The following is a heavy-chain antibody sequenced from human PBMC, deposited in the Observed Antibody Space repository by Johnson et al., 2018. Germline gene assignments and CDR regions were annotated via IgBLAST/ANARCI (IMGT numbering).Heavy chain of an antibody. Sequence: VQLVESGGGLVQPGGSLRLSCAASGFTFNNYGMSWVRQSPGKGLEWGSSLSGGGISIYYADSVKGRFIISRDNSKSTLYLQMNSLRAEDTALKYCAKATSTLTSGGWYFDLWGLGTLVTVSS. CDR1: GFTFNNYG. D-gene: IGHD4-17*01. J-gene: IGHJ2*01. V-gene: IGHV3-23*04. CDR3: AKATSTLTSGGWYFDL. CDR2: LSGGGISI.